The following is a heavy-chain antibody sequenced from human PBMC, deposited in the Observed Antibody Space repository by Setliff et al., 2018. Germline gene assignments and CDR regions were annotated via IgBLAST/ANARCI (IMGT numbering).Heavy chain of an antibody. D-gene: IGHD3-16*01. V-gene: IGHV4-59*08. J-gene: IGHJ4*02. Sequence: SETLSLTCTVSRGSISTYAWSWIRHIPGKGLEWVGYIYDTGYVNYNPSLKSRVSMSVDTSKNQVFLRLTSVTDADTAMYYCAGVTYKGRGENYFDWWGQGTSVTVSS. CDR1: RGSISTYA. CDR2: IYDTGYV. CDR3: AGVTYKGRGENYFDW.